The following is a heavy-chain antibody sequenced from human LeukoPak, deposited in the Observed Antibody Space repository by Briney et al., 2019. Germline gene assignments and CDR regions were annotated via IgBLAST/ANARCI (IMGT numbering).Heavy chain of an antibody. CDR1: GFTFSSYA. CDR3: AKALGYCSSTSCTNWSDP. V-gene: IGHV3-23*01. J-gene: IGHJ5*02. Sequence: GGSLRLSCAASGFTFSSYAMSWVRQAPGKGLEWVSAISGSGGSTYYADSVKGRFTISRDNSKNTLYLQMNSLRAEGTAVYYCAKALGYCSSTSCTNWSDPWGQGTLVTVSS. D-gene: IGHD2-2*01. CDR2: ISGSGGST.